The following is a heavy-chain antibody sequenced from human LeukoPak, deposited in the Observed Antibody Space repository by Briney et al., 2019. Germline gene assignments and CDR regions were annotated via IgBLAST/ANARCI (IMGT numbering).Heavy chain of an antibody. V-gene: IGHV4-4*02. CDR2: IYHSGST. J-gene: IGHJ5*02. Sequence: SGTLSFTCAVSGGSISSSNWWSWVRQPPGKGLEWIGEIYHSGSTNYNPSLKSRVTISVDKSKNQFSLKLSSVTAADTAVYYCARERPSGYNWFDPWGQGTLVTVSS. CDR3: ARERPSGYNWFDP. CDR1: GGSISSSNW. D-gene: IGHD3-10*01.